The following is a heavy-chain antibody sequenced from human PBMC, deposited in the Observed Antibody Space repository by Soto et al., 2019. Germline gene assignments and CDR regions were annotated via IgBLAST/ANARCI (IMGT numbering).Heavy chain of an antibody. V-gene: IGHV3-23*01. Sequence: EVQLLESGGGLAQPGGSLRLSCAASGFTFSDHAMSWVRQAPGKGLEWVSAITGSGGSTYYADAVKGRFTISRVNSKNTLYLQMNSLRAEDTAVYYCAKDPPDSTTLKGYFDHWGQGTLVTVSS. CDR2: ITGSGGST. D-gene: IGHD3-22*01. CDR1: GFTFSDHA. J-gene: IGHJ4*02. CDR3: AKDPPDSTTLKGYFDH.